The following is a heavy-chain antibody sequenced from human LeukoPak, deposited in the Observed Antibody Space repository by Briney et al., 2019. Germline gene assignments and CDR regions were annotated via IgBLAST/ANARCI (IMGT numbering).Heavy chain of an antibody. D-gene: IGHD1-26*01. CDR2: IKEDGGEK. CDR1: GFTFSHYW. Sequence: GGSLRLSCAASGFTFSHYWMTWVRQAPGKGLEWVANIKEDGGEKNYVDSVKGRFTISRDNAKNSLYLQMNSPRAEDTAVYYCARDLGSGSYYYYYMDVWGKGTTVTVSS. J-gene: IGHJ6*03. V-gene: IGHV3-7*01. CDR3: ARDLGSGSYYYYYMDV.